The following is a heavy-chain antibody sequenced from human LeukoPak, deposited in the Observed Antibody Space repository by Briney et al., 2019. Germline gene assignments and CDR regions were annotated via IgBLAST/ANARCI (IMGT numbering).Heavy chain of an antibody. CDR3: AREGSSGKYFQH. V-gene: IGHV3-33*01. Sequence: GGSLRLSCAASGFTFSSYGMHWVRQAPGKGLEWVAVIWYDGSNKYYADSVKGRFTISRDNSKNTLYLQMNSLRAEDTAVYYCAREGSSGKYFQHWGQGTLVIVSS. D-gene: IGHD6-19*01. CDR1: GFTFSSYG. J-gene: IGHJ1*01. CDR2: IWYDGSNK.